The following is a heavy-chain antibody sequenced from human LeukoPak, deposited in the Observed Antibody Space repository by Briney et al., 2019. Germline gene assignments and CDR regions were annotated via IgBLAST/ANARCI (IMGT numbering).Heavy chain of an antibody. J-gene: IGHJ4*02. CDR3: VRDDWRHEDLFDY. Sequence: GGSLRLSCAAAGFTFSSYAMHWVRQAPGKGLEWVAVISYDENNKYYADSVKGRFTISRDNSKNTLYLQMNSLTAEDTAVYFCVRDDWRHEDLFDYWGQGTLATVSS. CDR1: GFTFSSYA. CDR2: ISYDENNK. V-gene: IGHV3-30-3*01. D-gene: IGHD3-9*01.